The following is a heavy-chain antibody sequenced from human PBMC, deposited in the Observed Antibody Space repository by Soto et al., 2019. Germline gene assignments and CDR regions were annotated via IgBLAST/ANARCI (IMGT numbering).Heavy chain of an antibody. Sequence: EVQLVESGGGLVQPGGSLRLSCAASGFTFSSYWMSWVRQAPGKGLEWVANINQDGSEKYYVDSVKGRFTISRDNAKNSLYLQMNSLRAEDTAVYYCVRDARRGYSSSWYYFDYWGQGTLVTVSS. CDR2: INQDGSEK. CDR3: VRDARRGYSSSWYYFDY. CDR1: GFTFSSYW. D-gene: IGHD6-13*01. V-gene: IGHV3-7*01. J-gene: IGHJ4*02.